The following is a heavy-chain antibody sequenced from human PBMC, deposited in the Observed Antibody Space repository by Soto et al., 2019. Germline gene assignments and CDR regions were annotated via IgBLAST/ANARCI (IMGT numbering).Heavy chain of an antibody. CDR3: ARDFGGATTGLDY. D-gene: IGHD1-1*01. J-gene: IGHJ4*02. V-gene: IGHV1-46*01. Sequence: ASVKVSCKASGYTFTSSYLHWVRQAPGQGLEWMGIINRNDGSTNYTEEFQGRVTMTTDTSTTTAYMELRSLRSDDTAVYYCARDFGGATTGLDYWGQGTLVTVSS. CDR1: GYTFTSSY. CDR2: INRNDGST.